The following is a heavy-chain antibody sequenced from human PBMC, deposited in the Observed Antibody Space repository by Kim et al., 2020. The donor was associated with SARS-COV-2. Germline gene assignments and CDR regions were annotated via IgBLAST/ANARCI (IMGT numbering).Heavy chain of an antibody. CDR2: IWYDGSNK. D-gene: IGHD2-21*02. V-gene: IGHV3-33*01. Sequence: GGSLRLSCAASGFTFSSYGMHWVRQAPGKGLEWVAVIWYDGSNKYYADSVKGRFTISRDNSKNTLYLQMNSLRAEDTAVYYCARDQGSESYCGGDCYFYWGAFDYWGQGTLVTVSS. J-gene: IGHJ4*02. CDR1: GFTFSSYG. CDR3: ARDQGSESYCGGDCYFYWGAFDY.